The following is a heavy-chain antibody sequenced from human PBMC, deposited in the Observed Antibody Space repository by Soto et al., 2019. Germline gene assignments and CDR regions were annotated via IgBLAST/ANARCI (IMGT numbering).Heavy chain of an antibody. CDR2: IYYSGST. D-gene: IGHD6-13*01. Sequence: PSETLSLTCTVSGGSISSYYWSWIRQPPGKGLEWIGYIYYSGSTNYNPSLKSRVTISVDTSKNQFSLKLSSVTAADTAVYYCARAEKYSSSWGHYYYGMDVWGQGTTVTVS. J-gene: IGHJ6*02. CDR1: GGSISSYY. V-gene: IGHV4-59*01. CDR3: ARAEKYSSSWGHYYYGMDV.